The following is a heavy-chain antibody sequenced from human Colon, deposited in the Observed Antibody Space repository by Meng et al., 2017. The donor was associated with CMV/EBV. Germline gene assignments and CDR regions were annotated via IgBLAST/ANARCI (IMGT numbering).Heavy chain of an antibody. J-gene: IGHJ4*02. CDR3: VRGRTCSITSCYRGPSLDY. D-gene: IGHD2-2*02. V-gene: IGHV4-4*02. Sequence: SETLSLTCAVSGGSITKNNWWNWVRQAPGKGLEWIGEIYSSGEINYNPSLKSRVTISMENSKNQFSLKLNSVTAADTAVYYCVRGRTCSITSCYRGPSLDYWGQGTLVTVSS. CDR2: IYSSGEI. CDR1: GGSITKNNW.